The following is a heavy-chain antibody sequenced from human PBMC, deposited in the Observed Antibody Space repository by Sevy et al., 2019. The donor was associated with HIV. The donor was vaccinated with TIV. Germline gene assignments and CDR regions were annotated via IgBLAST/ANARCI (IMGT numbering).Heavy chain of an antibody. CDR3: ARDGGYRLD. J-gene: IGHJ4*02. CDR1: RFTVSSNY. CDR2: ISSGGGT. V-gene: IGHV3-66*02. Sequence: GGSLRLSCAASRFTVSSNYMSWVRQAPGKGLDWVSLISSGGGTDYAYSVKGRFTISRDSSKSTLYLHMNSLRTEDTAVYYCARDGGYRLDWGQGTLVTVSS. D-gene: IGHD2-2*01.